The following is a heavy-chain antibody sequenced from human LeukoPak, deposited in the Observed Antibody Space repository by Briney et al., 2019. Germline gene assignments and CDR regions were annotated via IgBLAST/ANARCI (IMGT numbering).Heavy chain of an antibody. Sequence: GGSLRLSCAASGFTLNDYSMNWVRQAPGKGLEWVSFISNSGSYIYYADSVKGRFTISRDNAKNSLYLQMNSLRAEDTAVYYCARDPGVSDYYFDYWGQRTLVTVSS. J-gene: IGHJ4*02. CDR2: ISNSGSYI. CDR3: ARDPGVSDYYFDY. CDR1: GFTLNDYS. V-gene: IGHV3-21*01. D-gene: IGHD3-10*01.